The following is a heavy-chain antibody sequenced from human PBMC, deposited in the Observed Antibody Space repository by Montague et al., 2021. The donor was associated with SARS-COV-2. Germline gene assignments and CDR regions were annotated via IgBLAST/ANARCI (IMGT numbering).Heavy chain of an antibody. J-gene: IGHJ4*02. CDR3: ARELGYDSGGYYAYFDY. CDR1: GGSISRYY. CDR2: IDYSGST. V-gene: IGHV4-59*13. Sequence: SETLSLTCTVSGGSISRYYWSWIRQPPGKGLEWIGYIDYSGSTKYNPSLKSRVTISVDTSKNQFSLKLNSVTAADTAVYYCARELGYDSGGYYAYFDYWGQGTLVTVSS. D-gene: IGHD3-22*01.